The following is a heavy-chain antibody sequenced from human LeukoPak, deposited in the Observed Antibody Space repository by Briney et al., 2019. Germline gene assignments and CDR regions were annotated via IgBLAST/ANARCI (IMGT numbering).Heavy chain of an antibody. J-gene: IGHJ6*04. V-gene: IGHV3-74*01. Sequence: GGSLRLSCAASGFTFSSYWMHWVRQAPGKGLVWVSRINSDGSSTSYADSVKGRFTISRDNAKNTLYLQMNSLRAEDTAVYHCARVALRYLRGHYYGMDVWGKGTTVTVSS. CDR2: INSDGSST. CDR1: GFTFSSYW. CDR3: ARVALRYLRGHYYGMDV. D-gene: IGHD3-9*01.